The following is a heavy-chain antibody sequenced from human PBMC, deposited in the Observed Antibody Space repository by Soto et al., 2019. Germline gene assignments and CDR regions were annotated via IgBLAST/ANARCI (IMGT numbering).Heavy chain of an antibody. J-gene: IGHJ5*02. Sequence: QVQLVQSGAEVKKPGASVKVSCKASGYTFTSYGIIWVRQAPGQGLAWMGWISAYNGNTNNAQKLQGRVTMTTDTSTRTADMELRSLRSEDTAVYYCATDPGVIKLFGEKGNAGWFDPWGQGTLVTVSS. CDR3: ATDPGVIKLFGEKGNAGWFDP. CDR1: GYTFTSYG. CDR2: ISAYNGNT. D-gene: IGHD3-3*01. V-gene: IGHV1-18*01.